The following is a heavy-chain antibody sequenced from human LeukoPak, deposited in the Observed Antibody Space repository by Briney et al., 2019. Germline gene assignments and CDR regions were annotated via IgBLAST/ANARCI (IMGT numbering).Heavy chain of an antibody. V-gene: IGHV3-20*04. J-gene: IGHJ3*02. CDR3: ARLYYDFWSDPETLRNSNAFDI. CDR2: INWNGGST. CDR1: GFTFDDYG. D-gene: IGHD3-3*01. Sequence: GGSLRLSCAASGFTFDDYGMSWVRQAPGKGLEWVSGINWNGGSTGYADSVKGRFTISRDNAKNSLYLQMNSLRAEDTALYYCARLYYDFWSDPETLRNSNAFDIWGQGRMVTVSS.